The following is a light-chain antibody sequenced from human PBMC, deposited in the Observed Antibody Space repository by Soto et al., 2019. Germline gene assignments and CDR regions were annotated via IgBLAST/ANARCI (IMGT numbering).Light chain of an antibody. CDR2: KAS. CDR3: QQYNSYSGT. V-gene: IGKV1-5*03. Sequence: DIQMTQSPSTLSASVGDRVTITCRASQSISSWWAWYQQKPGKAPKLLIYKASSLESGVPSRFSGSGSGTEITLTISSLQPDDFATYYCQQYNSYSGTFGQGTKVEIK. J-gene: IGKJ1*01. CDR1: QSISSW.